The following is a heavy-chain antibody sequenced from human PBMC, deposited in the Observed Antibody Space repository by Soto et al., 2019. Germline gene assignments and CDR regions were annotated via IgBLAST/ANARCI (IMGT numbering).Heavy chain of an antibody. CDR3: ARDKITGLFDY. CDR1: GYSISSSNW. J-gene: IGHJ4*02. Sequence: PSETLSLTCAVSGYSISSSNWCGWIRQPPGKGLEWIGYIYYSGTTNYNPSLKSRVTISVNTSKNQFSLKLTSVTAADTAVYYCARDKITGLFDYWGQGTLVTVSS. D-gene: IGHD2-8*02. CDR2: IYYSGTT. V-gene: IGHV4-28*03.